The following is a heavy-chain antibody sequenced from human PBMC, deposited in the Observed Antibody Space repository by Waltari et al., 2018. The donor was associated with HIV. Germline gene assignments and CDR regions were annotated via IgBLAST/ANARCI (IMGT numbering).Heavy chain of an antibody. CDR2: IASDGKSD. Sequence: QVQWVESGGSVVQPGTCLWLSGQATVFTFGSYGIPGASPLPGQVMEWVALIASDGKSDHYTGSVKGRFTISRDNSKTTAYLEMTSLRVGDTAVYFCARERIVGSNIEGAYHFGLDVWGQGTTVFVSS. V-gene: IGHV3-30*12. D-gene: IGHD1-26*01. CDR1: VFTFGSYG. CDR3: ARERIVGSNIEGAYHFGLDV. J-gene: IGHJ6*02.